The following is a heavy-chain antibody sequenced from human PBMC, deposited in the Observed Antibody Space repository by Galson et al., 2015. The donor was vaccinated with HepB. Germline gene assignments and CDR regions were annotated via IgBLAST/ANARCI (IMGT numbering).Heavy chain of an antibody. CDR2: IYYSGST. D-gene: IGHD3-22*01. CDR3: ARRRGYYYDSSGPFDY. V-gene: IGHV4-39*01. J-gene: IGHJ4*02. CDR1: GGSISSSSYY. Sequence: SETLSLTCTVSGGSISSSSYYWGWIRQPPGKGLEWIGSIYYSGSTYYNPSLKSRVTISVDTSKNQFSLKLSSVTAADTAVYYCARRRGYYYDSSGPFDYWGQGTLVTVSS.